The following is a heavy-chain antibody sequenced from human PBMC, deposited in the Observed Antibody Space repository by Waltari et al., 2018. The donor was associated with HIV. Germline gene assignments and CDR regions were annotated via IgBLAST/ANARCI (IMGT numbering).Heavy chain of an antibody. Sequence: RLVQSAVEMKKPGDSLRLSCEGSGYTFGSYWIGWVRQMPDNGLEWMGIIYPGDSDIKYSPSFQGQVSMSVDKSITTAYLQWRSLKASDIAVYYCVRIRVGGNEAFDLWGQGTMVVVSS. D-gene: IGHD3-10*01. V-gene: IGHV5-51*01. CDR3: VRIRVGGNEAFDL. CDR1: GYTFGSYW. CDR2: IYPGDSDI. J-gene: IGHJ3*01.